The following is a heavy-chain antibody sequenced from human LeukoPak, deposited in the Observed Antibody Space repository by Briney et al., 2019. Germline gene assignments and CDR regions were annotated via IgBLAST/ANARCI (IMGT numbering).Heavy chain of an antibody. D-gene: IGHD3-10*01. J-gene: IGHJ4*01. V-gene: IGHV4-39*01. Sequence: PSETLSLTCSVAGASVYSGDYYWAWIRQPPGQSLGYIVAVYYSGVTFDNPSLSGRITMSVDTSKNQFSLNLASVTATDTAIYYCARRGVFGSDNYFEYWGQGILVIVSS. CDR2: VYYSGVT. CDR1: GASVYSGDYY. CDR3: ARRGVFGSDNYFEY.